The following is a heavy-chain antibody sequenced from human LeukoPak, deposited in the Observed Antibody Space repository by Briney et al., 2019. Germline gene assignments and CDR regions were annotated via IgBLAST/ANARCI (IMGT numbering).Heavy chain of an antibody. CDR1: DYSIRSGYS. J-gene: IGHJ4*02. D-gene: IGHD3-22*01. V-gene: IGHV4-38-2*01. CDR3: ARTVYYYETSGYALFDH. CDR2: IYHSGNT. Sequence: SQTLSLTCAVSDYSIRSGYSWGWIRPPPGKGLEWIGSIYHSGNTYFNPSLKSRVTISVDTSKNQFSLNLNSVTAADTAVYYCARTVYYYETSGYALFDHWGQGILATVSS.